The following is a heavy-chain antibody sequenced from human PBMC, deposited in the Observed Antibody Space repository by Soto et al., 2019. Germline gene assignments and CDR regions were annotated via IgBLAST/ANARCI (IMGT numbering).Heavy chain of an antibody. D-gene: IGHD1-1*01. CDR1: GGTFSSYA. CDR3: ARDLDGDFDY. V-gene: IGHV1-69*13. CDR2: IIPIFGTA. Sequence: SVKVSCKASGGTFSSYAISWVRQAPGQGLEWMGGIIPIFGTANYAQKFQGRVTITADESTSTAYMELRSLRSDDTAVYYCARDLDGDFDYWGQGTLVTVSS. J-gene: IGHJ4*02.